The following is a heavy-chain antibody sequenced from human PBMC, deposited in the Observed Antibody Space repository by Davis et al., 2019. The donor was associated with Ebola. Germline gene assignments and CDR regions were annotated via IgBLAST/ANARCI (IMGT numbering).Heavy chain of an antibody. V-gene: IGHV3-23*01. Sequence: GESLKISCADSAITFSSYAMTWVRQAPGKGLEWVSAISGSGGNTYYADSVKGRFTISRDNAKNTLYLQMNSLRAEDTAVYYCAKSGLSFGVVKYHYGMDVWGKGTTVTVSS. CDR3: AKSGLSFGVVKYHYGMDV. D-gene: IGHD3-3*01. CDR1: AITFSSYA. CDR2: ISGSGGNT. J-gene: IGHJ6*04.